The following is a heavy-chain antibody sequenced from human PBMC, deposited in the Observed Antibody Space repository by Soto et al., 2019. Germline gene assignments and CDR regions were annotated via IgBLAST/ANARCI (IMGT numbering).Heavy chain of an antibody. J-gene: IGHJ5*02. CDR1: GGSFSGYY. V-gene: IGHV4-34*01. Sequence: SETLSLTCAVYGGSFSGYYWSWIRQPPGKGLEWIGEINHSGSTNYNPSLKSRVTVSVDTSKNQFSLKPSSVTAADTAVYYCARDRLRFSHNWFDPWGQGTLVTVS. CDR2: INHSGST. CDR3: ARDRLRFSHNWFDP. D-gene: IGHD3-3*01.